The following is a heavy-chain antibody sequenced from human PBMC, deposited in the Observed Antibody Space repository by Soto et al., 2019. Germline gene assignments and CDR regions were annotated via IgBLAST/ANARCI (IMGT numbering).Heavy chain of an antibody. J-gene: IGHJ4*02. Sequence: PGESLKISCKGSGYSFTNYWISWVRQMPGKGLEWMGRIDPSDSYTNYSPSFQGHVTISADKSISTAYLQWSSLKASDTAMYYCARYYYDSSGYREYYFDYWGQGTLVTVSS. CDR1: GYSFTNYW. D-gene: IGHD3-22*01. CDR3: ARYYYDSSGYREYYFDY. CDR2: IDPSDSYT. V-gene: IGHV5-10-1*01.